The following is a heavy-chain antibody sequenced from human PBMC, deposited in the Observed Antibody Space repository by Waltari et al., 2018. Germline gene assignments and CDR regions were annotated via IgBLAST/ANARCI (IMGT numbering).Heavy chain of an antibody. Sequence: EVQLVESGGGLVQPGGSLRLSCAASGFTFSSYAMSWVRQAPGKGLEWVSAISGSGGSTYYADAVKGRFTISRDNSKNTRYLQRNSLRAEDTAVYYWANQAGIAVAGTNYWGQGTLVTVSS. CDR3: ANQAGIAVAGTNY. V-gene: IGHV3-23*04. D-gene: IGHD6-19*01. CDR1: GFTFSSYA. J-gene: IGHJ4*02. CDR2: ISGSGGST.